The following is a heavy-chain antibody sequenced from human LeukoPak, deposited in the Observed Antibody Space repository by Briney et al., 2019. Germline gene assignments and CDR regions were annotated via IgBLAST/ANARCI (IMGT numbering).Heavy chain of an antibody. Sequence: QPGGSLRLSCAASGFTFDDYAMHWVRQAPGKGLEWVSGISWNSGSIGYADSVKGRFTISRDNAKNSLYLQMNSLRAEDTALYYCAKGPPGSGWYSANYYFDYWGQGTLVTVSS. CDR2: ISWNSGSI. CDR1: GFTFDDYA. J-gene: IGHJ4*02. D-gene: IGHD6-19*01. V-gene: IGHV3-9*01. CDR3: AKGPPGSGWYSANYYFDY.